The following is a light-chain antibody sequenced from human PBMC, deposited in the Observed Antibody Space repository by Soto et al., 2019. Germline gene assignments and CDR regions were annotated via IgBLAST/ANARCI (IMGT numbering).Light chain of an antibody. J-gene: IGLJ2*01. CDR3: SSYAGSDSVL. CDR2: EVD. V-gene: IGLV2-8*01. CDR1: SSDVGGYNY. Sequence: QSVLTQPPAASGSPGQSVIISCTGTSSDVGGYNYVSWYQQHPGKAPKLMIYEVDRRPSGVPDRFSGSKSGNTASLTVSGLQAEDEADYYCSSYAGSDSVLFGGGTQLTVL.